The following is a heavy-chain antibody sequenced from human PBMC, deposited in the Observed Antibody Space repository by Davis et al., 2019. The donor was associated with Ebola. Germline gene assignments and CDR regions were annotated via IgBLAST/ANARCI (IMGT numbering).Heavy chain of an antibody. J-gene: IGHJ2*01. V-gene: IGHV4-59*01. Sequence: SETLSLTCTVSGGSISSYYWSWIRQPPGKGLEWIGYIYYSGSTNYNPSLKSRVTISVDTSKNQFSLKLSSVTAADTAVYYCASAGGYYYDSSGYYSNWYFDLWGRGTLVTVSS. CDR3: ASAGGYYYDSSGYYSNWYFDL. D-gene: IGHD3-22*01. CDR1: GGSISSYY. CDR2: IYYSGST.